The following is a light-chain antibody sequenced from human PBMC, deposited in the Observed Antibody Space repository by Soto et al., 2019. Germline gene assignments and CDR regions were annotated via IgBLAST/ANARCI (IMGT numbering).Light chain of an antibody. CDR1: SDDVGAYNS. CDR3: CSSAPESTYV. V-gene: IGLV2-23*01. Sequence: QSALAQPASVSGSPGQSITISCTGTSDDVGAYNSVSWYQQLPHKAPQVILYKGTQRPSGVSSRFSGSTSGNAASLTISGLQADYEADYFCCSSAPESTYVFGAGTKVTVL. CDR2: KGT. J-gene: IGLJ1*01.